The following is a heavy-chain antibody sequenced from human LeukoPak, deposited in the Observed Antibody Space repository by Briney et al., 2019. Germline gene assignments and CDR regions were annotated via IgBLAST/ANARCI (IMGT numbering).Heavy chain of an antibody. CDR1: GYTLTGYY. V-gene: IGHV1-2*02. D-gene: IGHD3-16*02. Sequence: ASVKVSCKASGYTLTGYYMHWVRQAPGQGLEWMGWINPNSGGTNYAQKFQGRVTMTRDTSISTAYMELSRLRSDDTAVYYCAREMITFGGVIAPDAFDIWGQGTMVTVSS. CDR2: INPNSGGT. J-gene: IGHJ3*02. CDR3: AREMITFGGVIAPDAFDI.